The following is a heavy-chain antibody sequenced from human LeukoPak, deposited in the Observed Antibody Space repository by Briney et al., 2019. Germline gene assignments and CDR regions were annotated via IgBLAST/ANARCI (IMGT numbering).Heavy chain of an antibody. CDR2: ISGYNGNT. V-gene: IGHV1-18*01. CDR1: GYTFTSYG. J-gene: IGHJ4*02. D-gene: IGHD3-22*01. CDR3: ARGGSSGPYDFDH. Sequence: ASVKVSCKASGYTFTSYGISWVRQAPGQGLEWMGWISGYNGNTNYAQKVQGRVTMTTDTSTSTAFMELRGLRSDDTAMYYCARGGSSGPYDFDHWGQGTLVTVSS.